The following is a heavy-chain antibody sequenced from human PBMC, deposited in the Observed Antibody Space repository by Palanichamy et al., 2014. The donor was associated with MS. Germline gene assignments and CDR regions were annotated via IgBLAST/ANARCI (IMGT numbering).Heavy chain of an antibody. J-gene: IGHJ4*02. D-gene: IGHD3-3*01. CDR1: GFPISRYG. V-gene: IGHV3-30*18. Sequence: VQLVESGGGVVQPGESLRLSRAASGFPISRYGMHWVRQAPGKGLEWVAAISYDGINVDYAESVKGRFTISRDNPKNTLYLQLNSPRPEDAAIYFCSKGDDFWSGYYWYFDYRGLGSLVTVSS. CDR2: ISYDGINV. CDR3: SKGDDFWSGYYWYFDY.